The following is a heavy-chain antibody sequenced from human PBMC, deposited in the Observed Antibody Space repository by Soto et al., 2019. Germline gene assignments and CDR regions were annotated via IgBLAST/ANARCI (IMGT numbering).Heavy chain of an antibody. CDR1: GGTFSSYT. Sequence: QVQLVQSGAEVKKPGSSVKVSCKASGGTFSSYTISWVRQAPGQGLEWMGRIIPILGIANYAQKFQGRVTITADKSTSTADMELSSLRAEDTAVYYCARAPDDNWFDPWCQGTLVTVSS. CDR2: IIPILGIA. V-gene: IGHV1-69*02. CDR3: ARAPDDNWFDP. J-gene: IGHJ5*02.